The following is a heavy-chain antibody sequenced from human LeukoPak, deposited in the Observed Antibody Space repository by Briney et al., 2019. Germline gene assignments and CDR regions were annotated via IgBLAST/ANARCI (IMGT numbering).Heavy chain of an antibody. D-gene: IGHD3-3*01. Sequence: GTLTITCAASTFTSSSYAMSWVRQAPGKGLEWVSAISGSGGSTYYADSVKGRFTISRDNSKNTLYLQMNSLRAEDTAVYYCAKVVWSGLGPFDYWGQGTLVTVSS. CDR1: TFTSSSYA. CDR3: AKVVWSGLGPFDY. CDR2: ISGSGGST. V-gene: IGHV3-23*01. J-gene: IGHJ4*02.